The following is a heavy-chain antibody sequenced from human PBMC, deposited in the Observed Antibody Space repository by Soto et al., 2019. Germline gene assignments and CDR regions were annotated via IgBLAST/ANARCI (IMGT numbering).Heavy chain of an antibody. CDR1: GFTFSYHA. CDR3: ARGTTTSAFSAMDV. CDR2: ISYDGDNK. V-gene: IGHV3-30-3*01. J-gene: IGHJ6*02. D-gene: IGHD1-1*01. Sequence: GGSLRLSCSASGFTFSYHALNWVRQAPGKGLEWVAVISYDGDNKYIAESVKGRFTISRDNSKNTVSLQMNSLRTEDTAMYFCARGTTTSAFSAMDVWGQGTTVTVSS.